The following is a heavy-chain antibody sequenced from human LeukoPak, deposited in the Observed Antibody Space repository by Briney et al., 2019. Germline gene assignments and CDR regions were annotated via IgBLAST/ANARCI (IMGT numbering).Heavy chain of an antibody. J-gene: IGHJ4*02. CDR1: GFTLSTYC. Sequence: GGSLRLSCAASGFTLSTYCMSWVRQAPGKGLEWVANIKPDGSEKYYVDSVKGRFTISRDNAKNTLDLQMNSLRFDDTSVYYCASSDILTGYYENWGQGTLVTVSS. CDR2: IKPDGSEK. D-gene: IGHD3-9*01. V-gene: IGHV3-7*01. CDR3: ASSDILTGYYEN.